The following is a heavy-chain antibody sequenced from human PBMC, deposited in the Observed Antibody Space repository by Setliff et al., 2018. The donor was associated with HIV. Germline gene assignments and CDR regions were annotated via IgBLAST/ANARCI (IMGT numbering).Heavy chain of an antibody. D-gene: IGHD6-19*01. CDR1: GFTFSDCS. J-gene: IGHJ4*02. CDR2: ITSTGSTI. V-gene: IGHV3-48*01. Sequence: GGSLRLSCAASGFTFSDCSMNWVRQAPGKGLEWISYITSTGSTIFYADSVKGRFTISRDNDKNSVHLQMTSLRSEDTAVYYCARGSCSGCYLSDYWGLGTLVTVSS. CDR3: ARGSCSGCYLSDY.